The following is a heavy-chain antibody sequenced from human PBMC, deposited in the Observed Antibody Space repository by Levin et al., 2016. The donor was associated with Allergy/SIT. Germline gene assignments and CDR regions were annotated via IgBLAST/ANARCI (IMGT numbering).Heavy chain of an antibody. J-gene: IGHJ4*02. D-gene: IGHD6-13*01. CDR1: GGSISSSSYY. Sequence: SETLSLTCTVSGGSISSSSYYWGWIRQPPGKGLEWIGSIYYSGSTYYNPSLKSRVTISVDTSKNQFSLKLSSVTAADTAVYYCARQGPTSISIAAADLPVFCDYWGQGTLVTVSS. CDR2: IYYSGST. V-gene: IGHV4-39*01. CDR3: ARQGPTSISIAAADLPVFCDY.